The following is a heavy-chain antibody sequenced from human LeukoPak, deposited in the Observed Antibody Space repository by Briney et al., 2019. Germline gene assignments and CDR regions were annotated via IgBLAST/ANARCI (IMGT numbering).Heavy chain of an antibody. CDR3: ARDRAVAGYYYYYYGMDV. CDR2: ISGYNGNT. J-gene: IGHJ6*04. V-gene: IGHV1-18*04. D-gene: IGHD6-19*01. Sequence: GASVKVSSKASCYTFTSYGISWVRQAPGQGLEWMGWISGYNGNTNYAQNLQGRITMTTDTSTSTAYLELRSLRSDDTAVYYCARDRAVAGYYYYYYGMDVWGKGTTVTVYS. CDR1: CYTFTSYG.